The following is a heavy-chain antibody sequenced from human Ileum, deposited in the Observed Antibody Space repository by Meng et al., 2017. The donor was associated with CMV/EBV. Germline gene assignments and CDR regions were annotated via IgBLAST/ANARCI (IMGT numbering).Heavy chain of an antibody. J-gene: IGHJ6*02. Sequence: GESLKISCAASGFTFSSYSMNWVRQAPGKGLEWVSSISSSSSYIYYADSVKGRFTISRDNAKNSLYLQMNSLRAEDTAVYYCARDLRYCSSTSCYDYYYGMDVWGQGTTVTVSS. V-gene: IGHV3-21*01. CDR3: ARDLRYCSSTSCYDYYYGMDV. D-gene: IGHD2-2*01. CDR2: ISSSSSYI. CDR1: GFTFSSYS.